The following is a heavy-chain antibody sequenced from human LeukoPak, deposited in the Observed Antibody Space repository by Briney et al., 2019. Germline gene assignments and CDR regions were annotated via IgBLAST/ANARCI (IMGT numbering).Heavy chain of an antibody. CDR2: IYYSGST. Sequence: SETLSLTCTVSGGSISSYYWSWIRQPPGKGLEWVGYIYYSGSTNYNPSLKSRVTISVDTSKNQFSLKLSSVTAADTAVYYCARSDGYYFDYWGQGTLVTVSS. V-gene: IGHV4-59*12. D-gene: IGHD2-21*02. CDR1: GGSISSYY. CDR3: ARSDGYYFDY. J-gene: IGHJ4*02.